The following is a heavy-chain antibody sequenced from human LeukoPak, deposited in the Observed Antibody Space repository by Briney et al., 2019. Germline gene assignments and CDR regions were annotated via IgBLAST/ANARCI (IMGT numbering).Heavy chain of an antibody. CDR2: ISAYNGNT. CDR1: GYTFTSYG. CDR3: ARDQPDLDETGTRKDY. Sequence: EASVKVSCKASGYTFTSYGISWVRQAPGQGLEWMGWISAYNGNTNYAQKLQGRVTMTTDTSTSTAYMELRSLRSDDTAVNYCARDQPDLDETGTRKDYWGQGTLVTVSS. D-gene: IGHD1-7*01. J-gene: IGHJ4*02. V-gene: IGHV1-18*01.